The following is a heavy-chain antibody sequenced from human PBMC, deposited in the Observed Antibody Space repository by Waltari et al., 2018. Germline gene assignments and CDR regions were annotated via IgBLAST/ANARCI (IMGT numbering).Heavy chain of an antibody. Sequence: IRQPPGKGLEWIGYIYYSGSTNYNPSLKSRVTISVDTSKNQFSLKLSSVTAADTAVYYCARGERWLQFNYWGQGTLVTVSS. J-gene: IGHJ4*02. D-gene: IGHD5-12*01. V-gene: IGHV4-59*01. CDR2: IYYSGST. CDR3: ARGERWLQFNY.